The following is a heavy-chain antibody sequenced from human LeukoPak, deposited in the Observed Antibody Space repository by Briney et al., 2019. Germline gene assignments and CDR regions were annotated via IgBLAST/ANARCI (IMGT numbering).Heavy chain of an antibody. CDR1: GGSISSSSYY. CDR3: ASRYGYCSGGSCYWGLGAFDI. V-gene: IGHV4-39*07. CDR2: IYYSGST. D-gene: IGHD2-15*01. Sequence: SETLSLTCTVSGGSISSSSYYWGWIRQPPGKGLEWIGSIYYSGSTYYNPSLKSRVTISVDTSKNQFSLKLSSVTAADTAVYYCASRYGYCSGGSCYWGLGAFDIWGQGTMVTVSS. J-gene: IGHJ3*02.